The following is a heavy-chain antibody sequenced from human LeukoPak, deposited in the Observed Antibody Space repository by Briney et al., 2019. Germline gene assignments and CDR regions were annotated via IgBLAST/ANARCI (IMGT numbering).Heavy chain of an antibody. Sequence: PGGTLRLSCAASGFTFSNYGMNWVRQAPGKGLEWVANIKQDGSEKYYVDSVKGRFTISRDNAKNSLYLQMNSLRAEDTAVYYCARGYYGAFDYWGQGTLVTVSS. V-gene: IGHV3-7*01. D-gene: IGHD4/OR15-4a*01. CDR2: IKQDGSEK. CDR3: ARGYYGAFDY. J-gene: IGHJ4*02. CDR1: GFTFSNYG.